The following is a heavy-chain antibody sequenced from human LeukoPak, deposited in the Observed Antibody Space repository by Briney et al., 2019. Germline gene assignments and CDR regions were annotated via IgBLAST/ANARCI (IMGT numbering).Heavy chain of an antibody. V-gene: IGHV4-34*01. CDR1: GGSFSGYY. Sequence: SETLSLTCAVYGGSFSGYYWSWIRQPPGKGLEWIGEINHSGSTNYNPSLKSRVTISVDTSKNQFSLKLSSVTAADTAVYYCARGRDGYCSGGSCPSETFDYWGQGTLVTVSS. CDR2: INHSGST. CDR3: ARGRDGYCSGGSCPSETFDY. D-gene: IGHD2-15*01. J-gene: IGHJ4*02.